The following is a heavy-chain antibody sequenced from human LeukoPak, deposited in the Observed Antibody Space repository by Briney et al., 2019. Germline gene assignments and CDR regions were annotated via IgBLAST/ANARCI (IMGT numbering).Heavy chain of an antibody. V-gene: IGHV4-59*12. D-gene: IGHD6-6*01. CDR1: SGSITSFY. CDR2: IYYSGNT. J-gene: IGHJ4*02. CDR3: ARWGSYYFEY. Sequence: SETLSLTCTVSSGSITSFYWSWIRQPPGKGLEWIGYIYYSGNTNYNPSLKSRVTISVDKSKNQFSLKLSSVTAADTAVYYCARWGSYYFEYWGQGTLVTVSS.